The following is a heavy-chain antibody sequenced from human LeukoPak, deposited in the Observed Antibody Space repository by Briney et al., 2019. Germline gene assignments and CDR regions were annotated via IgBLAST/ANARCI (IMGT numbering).Heavy chain of an antibody. Sequence: PSETLSLTCTVSGGSISSYYWSWIRQPPGKGLEWVGYIYYSGSTNYNPSLKSRVTISVDTSKNQFSLKLSSVTAADTAVYYCAREAFAYCGGDCYYNWFDPWGQGTLVTVSS. D-gene: IGHD2-21*02. V-gene: IGHV4-59*01. J-gene: IGHJ5*02. CDR3: AREAFAYCGGDCYYNWFDP. CDR1: GGSISSYY. CDR2: IYYSGST.